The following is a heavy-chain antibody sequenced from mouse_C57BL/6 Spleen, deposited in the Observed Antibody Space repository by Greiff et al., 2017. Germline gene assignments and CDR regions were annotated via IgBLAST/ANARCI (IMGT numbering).Heavy chain of an antibody. V-gene: IGHV5-17*01. CDR3: ARSDYYGSSYHWYFDV. CDR2: ISSGSSSI. J-gene: IGHJ1*03. CDR1: GFTFSDYG. D-gene: IGHD1-1*01. Sequence: EVMLVESGGGLVKPGGSLKLSCAASGFTFSDYGMHWVRQAPETGLEWVAYISSGSSSIYYADTVKGRFTISRDNAKNTLFLQMTRLRSEDTAMYYCARSDYYGSSYHWYFDVWGTGTTVTASS.